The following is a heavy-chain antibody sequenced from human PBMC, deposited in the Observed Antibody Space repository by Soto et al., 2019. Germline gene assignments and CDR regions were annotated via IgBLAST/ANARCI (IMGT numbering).Heavy chain of an antibody. CDR1: GYTFTNHW. D-gene: IGHD6-19*01. CDR2: IYPNDSDT. V-gene: IGHV5-51*01. J-gene: IGHJ3*02. CDR3: AAGYSTGLDGFDI. Sequence: DVQLVQSGAEVKKPGESLRISCKGSGYTFTNHWIGWVRQMPGKGLEWMGIIYPNDSDTKYSPSFQGQVTISADKSINPAYLQWSSLKASDTAMFYCAAGYSTGLDGFDIWGQGTMVTVSS.